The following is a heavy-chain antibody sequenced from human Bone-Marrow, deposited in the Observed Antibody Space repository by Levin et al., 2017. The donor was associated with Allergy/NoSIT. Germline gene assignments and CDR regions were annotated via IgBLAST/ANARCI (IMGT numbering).Heavy chain of an antibody. CDR1: GGTFSSYA. J-gene: IGHJ3*02. CDR2: IIPIFGTA. Sequence: SVKVFCKASGGTFSSYAISWVRQAPGQGLEWMGGIIPIFGTANYAQKFQGRVTITADESTSTAYMELSSLRSEDTAVYYCARGRGSYELRAFDIWGQGTMVTVSS. V-gene: IGHV1-69*13. CDR3: ARGRGSYELRAFDI. D-gene: IGHD1-26*01.